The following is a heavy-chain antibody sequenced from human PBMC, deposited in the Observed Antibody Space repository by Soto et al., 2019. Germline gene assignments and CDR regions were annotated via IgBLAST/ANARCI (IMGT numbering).Heavy chain of an antibody. Sequence: EVQLVESGGGLVQPGGSLRLSCAGSGLTLSRYWMHWVRQGPGKGLVWVSRINSDGGTTTYADSVKGRFTISRDNAKNTVDLQMKSLRDEDTAVYYCLAGETNYFDFWGQGTLVTVSS. CDR3: LAGETNYFDF. CDR2: INSDGGTT. J-gene: IGHJ4*02. D-gene: IGHD3-10*01. CDR1: GLTLSRYW. V-gene: IGHV3-74*01.